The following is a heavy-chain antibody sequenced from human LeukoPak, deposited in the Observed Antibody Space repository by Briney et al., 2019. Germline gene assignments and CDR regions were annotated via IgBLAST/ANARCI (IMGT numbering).Heavy chain of an antibody. CDR1: GFTFSSYA. Sequence: GGSLRLSCAASGFTFSSYAMSWVRQAPGKGLEWVSAISGSGGSTYFADSVKGRFTISRDNAKNSLYLQMNSLRAEDTALYYCAKAKGQLLWFGESSPLDYWGQGTLVTVSS. CDR3: AKAKGQLLWFGESSPLDY. V-gene: IGHV3-23*01. CDR2: ISGSGGST. J-gene: IGHJ4*02. D-gene: IGHD3-10*01.